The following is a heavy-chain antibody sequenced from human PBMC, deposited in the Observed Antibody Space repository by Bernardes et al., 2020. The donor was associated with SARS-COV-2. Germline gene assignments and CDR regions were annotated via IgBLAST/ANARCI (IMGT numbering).Heavy chain of an antibody. CDR1: GGSFSGYS. Sequence: SETLSLTCAVYGGSFSGYSWSWMRQSPGKGLEWIGDINNSGSTNYNPSLKTRVTMSLDTSKNQFSLKLSSVTAADTAVYYCARGLGLPFTIFGVVQSWWFDPWGQGTLVTVSS. J-gene: IGHJ5*02. V-gene: IGHV4-34*01. CDR2: INNSGST. D-gene: IGHD3-3*01. CDR3: ARGLGLPFTIFGVVQSWWFDP.